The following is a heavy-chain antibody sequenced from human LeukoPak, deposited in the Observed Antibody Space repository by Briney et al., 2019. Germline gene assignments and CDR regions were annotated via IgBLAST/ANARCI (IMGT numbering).Heavy chain of an antibody. D-gene: IGHD5-18*01. Sequence: ASVTVSCKASGYTFTGYYMHWVRQAPGQGLEWMGRINPNSGGTNYAQKFQGRVTMTRDTSISTAYMELSRLRSDDAAVYYCARGGIQLWLRGKGLDYWGQGTLVTVSS. CDR2: INPNSGGT. CDR1: GYTFTGYY. J-gene: IGHJ4*02. CDR3: ARGGIQLWLRGKGLDY. V-gene: IGHV1-2*06.